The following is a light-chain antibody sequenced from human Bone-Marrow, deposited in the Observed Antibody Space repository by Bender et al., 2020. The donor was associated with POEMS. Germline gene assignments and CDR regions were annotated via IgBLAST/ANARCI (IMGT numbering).Light chain of an antibody. V-gene: IGLV1-44*01. J-gene: IGLJ3*02. CDR1: SSNIGAHA. Sequence: QSVLTQPPSASGTPGQRVTISCSGGSSNIGAHAVNWYQHLPGTAPKLLIYSSHQRPSGVPARFSGSKSGTSASLAISGLQSEDEAEYYCAAWDDNLSALVFGGGTKVTAL. CDR2: SSH. CDR3: AAWDDNLSALV.